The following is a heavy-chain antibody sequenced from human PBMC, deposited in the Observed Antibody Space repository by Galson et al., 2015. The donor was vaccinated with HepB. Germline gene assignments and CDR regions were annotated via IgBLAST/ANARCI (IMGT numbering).Heavy chain of an antibody. CDR3: AREGGLNYDYVWGSRGAFDI. V-gene: IGHV3-7*01. CDR2: INQDGSGK. CDR1: GFTLSSYW. Sequence: SLRLSCAASGFTLSSYWMSWVRQAPGKGLEWVANINQDGSGKYYVNSVKGRFTISRDNAKNSLYLQMNSLRAEDTAVYYCAREGGLNYDYVWGSRGAFDIWGQGTMVTVSS. D-gene: IGHD3-16*01. J-gene: IGHJ3*02.